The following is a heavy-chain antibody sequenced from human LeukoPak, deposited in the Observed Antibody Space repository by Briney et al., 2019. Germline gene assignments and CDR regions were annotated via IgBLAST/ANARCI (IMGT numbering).Heavy chain of an antibody. CDR1: GGSISSGGYY. CDR2: IYYSGST. D-gene: IGHD3-22*01. V-gene: IGHV4-31*03. CDR3: ARGTYDTWRDFDY. J-gene: IGHJ4*02. Sequence: SQTLSLTCTVSGGSISSGGYYWSWIRQHPGKGLEWIGYIYYSGSTYYNPSLKSRVTISVDTSKNQFSLKLSSVTAADTAVYYCARGTYDTWRDFDYWGQGTLVTVSS.